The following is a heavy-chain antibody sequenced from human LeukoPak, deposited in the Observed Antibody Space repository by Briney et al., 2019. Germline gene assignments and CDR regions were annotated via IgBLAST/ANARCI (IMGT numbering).Heavy chain of an antibody. J-gene: IGHJ4*02. CDR1: GFTFTSSA. CDR2: IVVGSGNT. CDR3: AAGGLIQLWNY. D-gene: IGHD5-18*01. Sequence: GASVKVSFKASGFTFTSSAVQWVRQARGQRLEWIGWIVVGSGNTNYAQKFQERVTITRDMSTSTAYMELSSLRSEDTAVYYCAAGGLIQLWNYWGQGTLVTVSS. V-gene: IGHV1-58*01.